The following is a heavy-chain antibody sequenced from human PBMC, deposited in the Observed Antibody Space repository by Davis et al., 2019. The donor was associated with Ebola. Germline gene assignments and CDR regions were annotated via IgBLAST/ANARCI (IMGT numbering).Heavy chain of an antibody. D-gene: IGHD5-12*01. CDR3: AKVGEVGIVGDAIDV. V-gene: IGHV3-9*01. CDR1: GFAFDDYA. J-gene: IGHJ3*01. Sequence: GGSLRLSCAASGFAFDDYAMHWVRQAPGKGLEWVSGISWNSATIGYADSVRGRFTISRDNSKNTLFLQMNSLRIEDTALYYCAKVGEVGIVGDAIDVWGQGTRVTVSS. CDR2: ISWNSATI.